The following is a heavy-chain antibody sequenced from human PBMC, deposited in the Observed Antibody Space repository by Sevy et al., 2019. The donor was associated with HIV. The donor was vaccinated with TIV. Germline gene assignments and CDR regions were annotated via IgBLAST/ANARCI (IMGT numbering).Heavy chain of an antibody. J-gene: IGHJ4*02. V-gene: IGHV3-53*01. Sequence: GGSLRLSCAASGFTVSSNYMSWVRQAPGKGLEWVSVIYSGGSTYYADSVKGRFTISRDNSKNTLYLQMNSLRAADTAVYYCARALGIAVAPYYFDYWGQGTLVTVSS. D-gene: IGHD6-19*01. CDR1: GFTVSSNY. CDR3: ARALGIAVAPYYFDY. CDR2: IYSGGST.